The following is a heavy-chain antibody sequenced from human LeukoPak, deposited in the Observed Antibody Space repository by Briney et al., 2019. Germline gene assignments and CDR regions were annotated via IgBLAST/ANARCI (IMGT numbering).Heavy chain of an antibody. Sequence: PSENLSLTCTVSGGSISSYYWSWIRQPAGKGLEWIGRIYTSGSTNYNPSLKSRVTMSVDTSKNQFSLKLSSVTAADTAVYYCATFDGDHYVGTFDIWGQGTMVTVSS. CDR3: ATFDGDHYVGTFDI. V-gene: IGHV4-4*07. D-gene: IGHD4-17*01. J-gene: IGHJ3*02. CDR1: GGSISSYY. CDR2: IYTSGST.